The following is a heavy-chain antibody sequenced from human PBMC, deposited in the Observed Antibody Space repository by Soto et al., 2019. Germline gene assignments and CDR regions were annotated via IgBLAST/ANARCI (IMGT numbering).Heavy chain of an antibody. CDR1: GFTFSSYW. CDR2: INSDGSST. D-gene: IGHD1-26*01. Sequence: EVQLVESGGGLVQPGGSLRLSCAASGFTFSSYWMHWVRQAPGKGLVWVSRINSDGSSTSYADSVKGRVTISRDNAKNPLYLQMHSLRAEDTAVYYCARGGRLHWYFDLWGRGTLVTVSS. V-gene: IGHV3-74*01. CDR3: ARGGRLHWYFDL. J-gene: IGHJ2*01.